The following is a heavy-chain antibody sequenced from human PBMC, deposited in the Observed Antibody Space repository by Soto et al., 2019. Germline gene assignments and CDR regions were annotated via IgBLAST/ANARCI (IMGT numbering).Heavy chain of an antibody. J-gene: IGHJ6*02. CDR1: GFNFGTYA. D-gene: IGHD1-1*01. Sequence: GGSLRLSCVASGFNFGTYAIHWVRQAPGKGLQWVALIAYDGINTYYAGSVKGRFTISRDNSKNTLHLQMNSLRPEDTGVYFCARVTPGNNLYYFSGLDVWGQGTSVTVSS. V-gene: IGHV3-30-3*01. CDR2: IAYDGINT. CDR3: ARVTPGNNLYYFSGLDV.